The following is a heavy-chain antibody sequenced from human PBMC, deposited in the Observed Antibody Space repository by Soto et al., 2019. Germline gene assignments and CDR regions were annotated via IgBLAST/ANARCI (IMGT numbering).Heavy chain of an antibody. D-gene: IGHD3-16*01. CDR1: GFNFSDYY. V-gene: IGHV3-11*01. J-gene: IGHJ4*02. CDR2: IGSSGRTI. CDR3: ASGGSLAPEY. Sequence: QVQLVESGGGLVKPGESLRLSCAASGFNFSDYYMTWIRQAPGKGLEWVSSIGSSGRTIYYADSVKGRFTISRDNAKNSVILQMSSLRVEDTAVYYCASGGSLAPEYWGQGTLVTVSS.